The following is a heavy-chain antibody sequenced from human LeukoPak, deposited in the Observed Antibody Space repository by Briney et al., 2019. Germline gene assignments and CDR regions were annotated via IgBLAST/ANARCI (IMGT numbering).Heavy chain of an antibody. V-gene: IGHV4-31*03. CDR2: IYYSGST. D-gene: IGHD3-10*01. Sequence: SETLSLTCTVSGGSISSGVYYWSWIRQHPGKGLEWIGYIYYSGSTYYNPSLKSRVTISVDTSKNQFSLKLSSVTAADTAVYYCASREGVRVGYFDYWAREPWSPSPQ. CDR1: GGSISSGVYY. J-gene: IGHJ4*02. CDR3: ASREGVRVGYFDY.